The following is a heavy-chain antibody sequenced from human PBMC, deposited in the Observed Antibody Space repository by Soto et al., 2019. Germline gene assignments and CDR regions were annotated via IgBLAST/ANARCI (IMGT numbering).Heavy chain of an antibody. CDR3: ARGKLSSARENAFDI. V-gene: IGHV3-20*01. J-gene: IGHJ3*02. CDR1: GFIFDDYG. Sequence: GGSLRLSCAASGFIFDDYGMSWVRQDPGKGLEWVSAINWNGGSTGYGDSVKGRFTISRDNAKNSLYLQMNSLRAEDTALYHCARGKLSSARENAFDIWGQGTMVTVSS. D-gene: IGHD1-7*01. CDR2: INWNGGST.